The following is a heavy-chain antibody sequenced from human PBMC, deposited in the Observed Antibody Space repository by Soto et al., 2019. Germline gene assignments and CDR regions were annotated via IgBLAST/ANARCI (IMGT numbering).Heavy chain of an antibody. CDR2: MNPNSGNT. CDR1: GYTFTSYD. D-gene: IGHD4-17*01. J-gene: IGHJ4*02. Sequence: QVQLVQSGAEVKKPGASVKVSCEASGYTFTSYDINWVRQATGQGLEWMGWMNPNSGNTWYAQRFQGRVTMTRNTSISTAYMELSSLGSEDTAVYYCARSTNDYGDRHWGQGTLVTVSS. CDR3: ARSTNDYGDRH. V-gene: IGHV1-8*01.